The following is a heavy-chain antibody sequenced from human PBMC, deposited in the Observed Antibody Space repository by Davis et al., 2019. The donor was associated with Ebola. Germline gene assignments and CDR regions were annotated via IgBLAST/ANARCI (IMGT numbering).Heavy chain of an antibody. CDR2: INHSGST. Sequence: SETLSLTCAVYGGSFSGYYWSWIRQPPGKGLEWIGEINHSGSTNYKPSLKSRVAISVDTSKNQFSLKLSSVTAADTAVYYCARGTPQERIVAASGVTVAGILFLHWGQGTLVTVSS. J-gene: IGHJ4*02. V-gene: IGHV4-34*01. CDR1: GGSFSGYY. D-gene: IGHD6-19*01. CDR3: ARGTPQERIVAASGVTVAGILFLH.